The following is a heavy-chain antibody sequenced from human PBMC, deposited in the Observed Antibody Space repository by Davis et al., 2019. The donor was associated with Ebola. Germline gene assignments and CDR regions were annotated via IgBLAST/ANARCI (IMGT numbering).Heavy chain of an antibody. CDR3: GAAPYYYYGMDV. CDR2: IDPSDSYT. CDR1: GYSFTSYW. Sequence: GESLKISCKGSGYSFTSYWISWVRQMPGKGLEWMGRIDPSDSYTNYSPSFQGHVTISADKSIGTAYLQWSSLKASDTAMCYCGAAPYYYYGMDVWGQGTTVTVSS. V-gene: IGHV5-10-1*01. J-gene: IGHJ6*02. D-gene: IGHD2-15*01.